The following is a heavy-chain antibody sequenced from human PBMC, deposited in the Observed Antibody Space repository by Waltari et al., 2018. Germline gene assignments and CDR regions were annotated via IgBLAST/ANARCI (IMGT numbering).Heavy chain of an antibody. V-gene: IGHV3-53*02. CDR1: GFTVSSNY. CDR2: SYSGGST. J-gene: IGHJ4*02. CDR3: ARDGIGGGNSGFDY. D-gene: IGHD2-21*02. Sequence: EVQLVETGGGLIQPGGSLRLSCAASGFTVSSNYMSWVRQAPGKGLEWVSVSYSGGSTYYADSVKGRFTISRDNSKNTLYLQMNSLRAEDTAVYYCARDGIGGGNSGFDYWGQGTLVTVSS.